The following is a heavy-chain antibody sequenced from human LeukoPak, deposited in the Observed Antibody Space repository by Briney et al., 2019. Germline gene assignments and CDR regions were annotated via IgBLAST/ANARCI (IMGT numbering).Heavy chain of an antibody. V-gene: IGHV3-33*03. Sequence: PGGSLRLSCEASGFTFNNYGMHWVRQAPGKGLEWVAVIWHDGDTKFYADSVKGRFTISRDKSKNTLYLEMNSLRAEDTAVYYCVKDSTTRASNLPDYWGPGTLVTVSS. J-gene: IGHJ4*02. CDR1: GFTFNNYG. CDR2: IWHDGDTK. CDR3: VKDSTTRASNLPDY. D-gene: IGHD1/OR15-1a*01.